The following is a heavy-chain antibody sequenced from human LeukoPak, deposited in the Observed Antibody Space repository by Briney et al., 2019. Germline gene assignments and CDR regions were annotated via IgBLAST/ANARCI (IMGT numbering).Heavy chain of an antibody. J-gene: IGHJ4*02. V-gene: IGHV3-30*03. CDR3: ARVRWGGLYYFDY. D-gene: IGHD3-16*01. CDR1: GFTFSTYG. CDR2: ISYDGSNK. Sequence: GGSLRLSCAASGFTFSTYGMHWVRQAPGKGLEWVAVISYDGSNKYYADSVKGRFTISRDNSKNTLYLQMNSLRAEDTAVYYCARVRWGGLYYFDYWGQGTLVTVSS.